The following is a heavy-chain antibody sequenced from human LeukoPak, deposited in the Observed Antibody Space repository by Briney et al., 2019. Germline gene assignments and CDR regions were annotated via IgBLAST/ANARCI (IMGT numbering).Heavy chain of an antibody. V-gene: IGHV1-18*04. CDR1: GYTFTSYG. D-gene: IGHD2-2*03. CDR3: ARDGYCSSTSCYEGNWFDP. Sequence: ASVKVSCKASGYTFTSYGVSWVRQAPGQGLEWMGWISAYNGNTNYAQKLQGRVTMTTDTSTSTAYTELRSLRSDDTAVYYCARDGYCSSTSCYEGNWFDPWGQGTLVTVSS. J-gene: IGHJ5*02. CDR2: ISAYNGNT.